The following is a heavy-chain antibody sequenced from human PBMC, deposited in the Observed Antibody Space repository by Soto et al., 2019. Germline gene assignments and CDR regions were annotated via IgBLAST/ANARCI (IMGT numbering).Heavy chain of an antibody. V-gene: IGHV1-8*01. CDR1: GYTFTSYD. CDR2: MNPNSGNT. CDR3: ARGLGYYDFWSGSYYYYYYGMEV. J-gene: IGHJ6*02. Sequence: ASVKVSCKASGYTFTSYDINWVRQATGQGLEWMGWMNPNSGNTGYAQKFQGRVTMTRNTSISTAYMELSSLRSEDTAVYYCARGLGYYDFWSGSYYYYYYGMEVWGQGTTVTVSS. D-gene: IGHD3-3*01.